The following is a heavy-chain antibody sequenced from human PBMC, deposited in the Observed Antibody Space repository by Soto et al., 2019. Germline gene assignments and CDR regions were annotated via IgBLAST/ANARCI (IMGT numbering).Heavy chain of an antibody. D-gene: IGHD6-13*01. CDR2: IIPILGIA. CDR3: ARDPAYSSSWYHY. V-gene: IGHV1-69*04. J-gene: IGHJ4*02. CDR1: GGTFSSYT. Sequence: ASVKVSCKASGGTFSSYTISWVRQAPGQGLEWMGRIIPILGIANYAQKFQGRVTITADKSTSTAYMELSSLRSEDTAVYYGARDPAYSSSWYHYWGQGTLVTVS.